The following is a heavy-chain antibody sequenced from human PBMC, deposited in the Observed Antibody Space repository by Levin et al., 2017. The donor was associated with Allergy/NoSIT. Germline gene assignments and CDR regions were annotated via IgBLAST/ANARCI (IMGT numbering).Heavy chain of an antibody. V-gene: IGHV4-59*08. J-gene: IGHJ4*02. CDR2: IYYTGTT. CDR3: ARSGGAGMAYYFEK. D-gene: IGHD6-13*01. CDR1: SGSISSYY. Sequence: SETLSLTCNVSSGSISSYYWTWIRQPPGKGLEWIGYIYYTGTTTYNPSFKSRVTMSVDTSKNQFSLRLTSVTAADTAVYYCARSGGAGMAYYFEKWGQGTLVTVSS.